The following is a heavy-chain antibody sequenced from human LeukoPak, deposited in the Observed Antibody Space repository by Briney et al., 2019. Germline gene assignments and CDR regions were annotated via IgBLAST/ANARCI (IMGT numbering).Heavy chain of an antibody. D-gene: IGHD1-26*01. J-gene: IGHJ3*02. V-gene: IGHV3-30*03. CDR2: ISYDGSNK. CDR1: GFTFSSYG. Sequence: GGSLRLSCAASGFTFSSYGMHWVRQAPGKGLEWVAVISYDGSNKYYADSVKGRFTISRDNSKNTLYPQMNSLRAEDTAVYYCARGSFGAGVGATMDDACDIWGQGTMVTVSS. CDR3: ARGSFGAGVGATMDDACDI.